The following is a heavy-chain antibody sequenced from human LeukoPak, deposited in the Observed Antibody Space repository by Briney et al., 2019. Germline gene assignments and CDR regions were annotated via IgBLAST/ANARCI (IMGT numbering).Heavy chain of an antibody. Sequence: SETLSLTCTVSGGSISSGGYYWSWIRQHPGKGLEWIGYIYYSGSTYYNPSLKSRVTISVDTSKNQFSLKLSSVTAADTAVYYCARAGDSTSPLDYWGQGTLVTVSS. CDR1: GGSISSGGYY. CDR3: ARAGDSTSPLDY. J-gene: IGHJ4*02. CDR2: IYYSGST. V-gene: IGHV4-31*03. D-gene: IGHD6-13*01.